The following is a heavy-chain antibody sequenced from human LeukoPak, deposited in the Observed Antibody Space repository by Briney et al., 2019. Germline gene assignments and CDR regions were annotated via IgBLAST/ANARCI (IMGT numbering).Heavy chain of an antibody. J-gene: IGHJ4*02. CDR3: AKRGSGWYEFDY. V-gene: IGHV3-23*01. D-gene: IGHD6-19*01. Sequence: PRGSLRLSCAASGFTFGSYAMSWVRQAPGKGLEWVSAISNSGIGNTYYVDSVKGRFTISRDNSENTLYLQMNSLKAEDTAVYYCAKRGSGWYEFDYWGQGTLVTVPS. CDR1: GFTFGSYA. CDR2: ISNSGIGNT.